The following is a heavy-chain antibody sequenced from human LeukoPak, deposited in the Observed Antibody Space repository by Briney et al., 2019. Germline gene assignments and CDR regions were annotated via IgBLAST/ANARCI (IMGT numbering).Heavy chain of an antibody. D-gene: IGHD5-24*01. CDR3: ARVGRGMATIN. CDR2: ISSTTSTI. V-gene: IGHV3-48*01. Sequence: GGSLRLSCAASGFTFSTYGMNWVRQAPGKGLEWISYISSTTSTIYYADSVKGRFTISRDNSKNTLYLQMNSLRAEDTAVYYCARVGRGMATINWGQGTLVTVSS. J-gene: IGHJ4*02. CDR1: GFTFSTYG.